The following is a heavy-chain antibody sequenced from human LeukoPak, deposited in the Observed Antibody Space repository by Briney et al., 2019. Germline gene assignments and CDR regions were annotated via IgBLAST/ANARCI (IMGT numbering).Heavy chain of an antibody. Sequence: GGSLRLSCAASGFTFNSYAMMWVRQAPGKGLEWVSTISGSGGSTYFADSVKGRFTISRDNSKSTLYLQMNSLRVEDTAIYYCAKENQYDSSGYYYGPADYWGRGTLVTVSS. CDR1: GFTFNSYA. CDR3: AKENQYDSSGYYYGPADY. V-gene: IGHV3-23*01. CDR2: ISGSGGST. J-gene: IGHJ4*02. D-gene: IGHD3-22*01.